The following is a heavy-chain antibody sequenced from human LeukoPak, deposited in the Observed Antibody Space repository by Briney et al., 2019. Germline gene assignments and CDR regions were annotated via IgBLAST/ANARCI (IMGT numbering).Heavy chain of an antibody. CDR2: MNHSGST. J-gene: IGHJ4*02. V-gene: IGHV4-34*01. CDR3: ARGSLIAVAGIVGGPYYFDY. D-gene: IGHD6-19*01. Sequence: SETLSLTCAVYGGSFSGYYWSWIRQPPGKGLEWIGEMNHSGSTNYNPSLKSRVTISVDTSKNQFSLKRSSVTAADTAVYYCARGSLIAVAGIVGGPYYFDYRGQGTLVTVFS. CDR1: GGSFSGYY.